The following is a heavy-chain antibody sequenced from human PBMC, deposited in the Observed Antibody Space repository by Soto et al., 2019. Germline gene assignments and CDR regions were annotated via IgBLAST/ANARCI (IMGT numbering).Heavy chain of an antibody. V-gene: IGHV4-61*01. Sequence: QVRLLESGPGLVKPSETQSLTCTVAGAFVSSGIAYWSWIRQSPRKGLEWIGYISYTGSTNYNPSFKSRVTISADTSKNQFSLNLSAVTASDTALYYCTRDYSSGWFGHWGQGILVTVSS. CDR3: TRDYSSGWFGH. CDR1: GAFVSSGIAY. D-gene: IGHD6-19*01. J-gene: IGHJ5*02. CDR2: ISYTGST.